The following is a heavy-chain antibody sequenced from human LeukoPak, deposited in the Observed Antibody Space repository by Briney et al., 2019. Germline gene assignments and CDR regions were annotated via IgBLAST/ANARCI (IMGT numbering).Heavy chain of an antibody. CDR2: IYYSGST. V-gene: IGHV4-30-4*08. J-gene: IGHJ4*02. D-gene: IGHD1-26*01. Sequence: SETLSLTCTVSGGSISSGDYYWSWIRQPPGKGLEWIGYIYYSGSTYYNPSLKSRVTIAVDTSKNQFSLKLSSVTAADTAVYYCARVRYSGSYYFDYWGQGTLVTVSS. CDR3: ARVRYSGSYYFDY. CDR1: GGSISSGDYY.